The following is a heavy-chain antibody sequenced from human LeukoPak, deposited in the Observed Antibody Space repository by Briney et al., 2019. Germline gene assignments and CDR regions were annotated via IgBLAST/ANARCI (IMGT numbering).Heavy chain of an antibody. J-gene: IGHJ4*02. CDR1: GGTFSSYA. CDR2: IIPIFGTA. Sequence: SVKVSCKASGGTFSSYAISWVRQAPGQGLEWMGGIIPIFGTANYAQKFQGRVTITADEFTSTDYMELSSLRSEDTAVYYCARTRGYSYGDPFDYWGQGTLVTVSS. V-gene: IGHV1-69*13. D-gene: IGHD5-18*01. CDR3: ARTRGYSYGDPFDY.